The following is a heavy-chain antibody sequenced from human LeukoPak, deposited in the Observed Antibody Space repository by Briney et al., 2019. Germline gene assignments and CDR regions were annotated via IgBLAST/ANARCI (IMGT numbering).Heavy chain of an antibody. CDR2: ISSSGSTI. D-gene: IGHD5-12*01. CDR1: GFTFSSYE. Sequence: GGSLRLSCAASGFTFSSYEMSWVRQAPGKGLEWVSYISSSGSTIYYADSVKGRFTISRDNAKNSLYLQMNSLRAEGTAVYYCARGLVTIVNCFDYWGQGTLVTVSS. CDR3: ARGLVTIVNCFDY. J-gene: IGHJ4*02. V-gene: IGHV3-48*03.